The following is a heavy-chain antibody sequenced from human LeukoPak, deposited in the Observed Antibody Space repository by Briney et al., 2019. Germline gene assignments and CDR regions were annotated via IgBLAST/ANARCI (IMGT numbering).Heavy chain of an antibody. Sequence: SETLSLTCAVYGGSFSGYYWSWIRQPPGKGLEWIGEINHSGSTNYNPSLKSRVTISVDTSKNQFSLKLSSVTAADTAVYYCARGLGGYCSSTSCYRHWFDPWGQGTLVTVSS. CDR3: ARGLGGYCSSTSCYRHWFDP. J-gene: IGHJ5*02. CDR2: INHSGST. CDR1: GGSFSGYY. D-gene: IGHD2-2*02. V-gene: IGHV4-34*01.